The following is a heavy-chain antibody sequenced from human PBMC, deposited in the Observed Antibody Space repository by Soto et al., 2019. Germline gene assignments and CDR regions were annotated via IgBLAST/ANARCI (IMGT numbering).Heavy chain of an antibody. CDR1: GFTFNSYG. V-gene: IGHV3-30*18. CDR2: ISYDGNNI. CDR3: AKDVGYCTNGVCLYNWFDP. J-gene: IGHJ5*02. Sequence: QVQLVESGGGVVQPGRSLRLSCAASGFTFNSYGIHWVRQAPGKALEWVAVISYDGNNIYYGDSVQGRFTISRDNSKNTIYLQKNSLRAEDTAVYYCAKDVGYCTNGVCLYNWFDPWGQGTLVTVSS. D-gene: IGHD2-8*01.